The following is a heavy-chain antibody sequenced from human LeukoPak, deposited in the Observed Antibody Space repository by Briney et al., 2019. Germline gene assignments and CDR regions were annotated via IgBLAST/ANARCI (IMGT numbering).Heavy chain of an antibody. CDR2: INHSGST. J-gene: IGHJ5*02. Sequence: SETLSLTCAVYGGSFSGYYWSWIRQPPGKGLEWIGEINHSGSTNYNPSLKSRVTISVDTSKNQFSLKLSSVTAADTAVYYCASCQNYYDSSGYYYSWFDPWGQGTLVTVSS. V-gene: IGHV4-34*01. D-gene: IGHD3-22*01. CDR1: GGSFSGYY. CDR3: ASCQNYYDSSGYYYSWFDP.